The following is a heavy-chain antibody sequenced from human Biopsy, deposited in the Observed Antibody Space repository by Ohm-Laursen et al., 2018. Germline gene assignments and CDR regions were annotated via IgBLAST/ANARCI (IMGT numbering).Heavy chain of an antibody. Sequence: SQTLSLTCTVSRDSISNYYWTWIRQSPGKGLEWIGYIYYTGSTNYNPSVKSRLTISVDKSKNHFSLRLTSVTAADTATYFCARGPYGDNAGAFDVWGQGTVVTVSS. CDR3: ARGPYGDNAGAFDV. CDR2: IYYTGST. D-gene: IGHD4/OR15-4a*01. J-gene: IGHJ3*01. V-gene: IGHV4-59*12. CDR1: RDSISNYY.